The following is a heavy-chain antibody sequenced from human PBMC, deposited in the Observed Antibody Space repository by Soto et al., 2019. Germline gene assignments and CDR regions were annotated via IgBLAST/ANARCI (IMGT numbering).Heavy chain of an antibody. V-gene: IGHV1-18*04. J-gene: IGHJ3*02. Sequence: ASVKVSCKASGYTFTSYGISWVRQAPGQGLEWMGRISAYNGNTNYAQKLQGRVTMTTDTSTSTAYMELRSLRPDDTAVYYCARSAVVRSPDDAFDIWGQGTMVTVSS. D-gene: IGHD2-2*01. CDR2: ISAYNGNT. CDR3: ARSAVVRSPDDAFDI. CDR1: GYTFTSYG.